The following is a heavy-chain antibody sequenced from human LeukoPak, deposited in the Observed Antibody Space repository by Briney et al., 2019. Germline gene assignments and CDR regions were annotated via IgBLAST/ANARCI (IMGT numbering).Heavy chain of an antibody. CDR2: IYTSGST. CDR3: ARESNYHGSGTGWFDP. V-gene: IGHV4-61*02. J-gene: IGHJ5*02. CDR1: GGSVNSGRYY. Sequence: SETLSLTCTVSGGSVNSGRYYWSWIRQPAGKGLEWIGRIYTSGSTNYNPSLKSRVTMSVDTSKNQFSLRLSSVTAADTAVYYCARESNYHGSGTGWFDPWGQGTLVTVSS. D-gene: IGHD3-10*01.